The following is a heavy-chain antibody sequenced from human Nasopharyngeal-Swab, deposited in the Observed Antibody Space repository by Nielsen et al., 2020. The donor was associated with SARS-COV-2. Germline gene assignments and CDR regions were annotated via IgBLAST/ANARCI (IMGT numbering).Heavy chain of an antibody. CDR2: FDPEDGET. D-gene: IGHD5-18*01. V-gene: IGHV1-24*01. CDR3: ARDVSTIQLWPRIDDYNYCMDV. CDR1: GYTLTELS. Sequence: ASVKVSCKVSGYTLTELSMHWVRQAPGKGLEWMGGFDPEDGETIYAQKFQGRVTMTEDTSTDTAYMELSSLRSEDTAVYYCARDVSTIQLWPRIDDYNYCMDVWGKGTTVTVSS. J-gene: IGHJ6*03.